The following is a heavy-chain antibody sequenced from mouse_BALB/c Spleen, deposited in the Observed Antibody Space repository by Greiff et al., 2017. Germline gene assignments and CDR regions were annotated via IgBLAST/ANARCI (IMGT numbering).Heavy chain of an antibody. CDR3: ARNYYGSSYGFDY. V-gene: IGHV5-6-5*01. D-gene: IGHD1-1*01. CDR2: ISSGGST. Sequence: EVHLVESGGGLVKPGGSLKLSCAASGFTFSSYAMSWVRQTPEKRLEWVASISSGGSTYYPDSVKGRFTISRDNARNILYLQMSSLRSEDTAMYYCARNYYGSSYGFDYWGQGTTLTVSS. CDR1: GFTFSSYA. J-gene: IGHJ2*01.